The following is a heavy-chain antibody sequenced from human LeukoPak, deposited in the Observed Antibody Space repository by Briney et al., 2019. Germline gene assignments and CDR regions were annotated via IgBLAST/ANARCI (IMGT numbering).Heavy chain of an antibody. CDR2: ISSSSSYI. J-gene: IGHJ4*02. Sequence: GGSLRLSCAASGFTVSSNYMSWVRQAPGKGLEWVSSISSSSSYIYYADSVKGRFTISRDNAKNSLYLQMNSLRAEDTAVYYCARYYYDSSGYSYWGQGTLVTVSS. CDR3: ARYYYDSSGYSY. D-gene: IGHD3-22*01. CDR1: GFTVSSNY. V-gene: IGHV3-21*01.